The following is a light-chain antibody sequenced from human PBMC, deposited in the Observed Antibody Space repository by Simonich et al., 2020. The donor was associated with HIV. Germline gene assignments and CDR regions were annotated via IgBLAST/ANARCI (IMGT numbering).Light chain of an antibody. CDR3: QTWGSGIQV. J-gene: IGLJ3*02. Sequence: QLVLTQSPSASASLGASVKLTCTLSSGHTDDAIAWHQQQPEKGPRYLMKIKSDGTHNKGDGIPDRFSGSSSGAERYLTISSLQSEDEADYYCQTWGSGIQVFGGGTKLTVL. CDR2: IKSDGTH. V-gene: IGLV4-69*01. CDR1: SGHTDDA.